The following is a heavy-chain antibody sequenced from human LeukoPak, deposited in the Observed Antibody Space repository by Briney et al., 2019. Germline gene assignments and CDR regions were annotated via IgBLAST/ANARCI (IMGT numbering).Heavy chain of an antibody. J-gene: IGHJ4*02. D-gene: IGHD6-19*01. CDR2: ISGSGGST. V-gene: IGHV3-23*01. Sequence: GGSLRLSCAASGFTFYSFAMSWVRQAPGKGLEWVSSISGSGGSTYYAGSVKGRFTISRDNSRNTLYLQMNSLRAEDTAVYYCAKDHGVAVAGMYYWGQGTLVTVSS. CDR1: GFTFYSFA. CDR3: AKDHGVAVAGMYY.